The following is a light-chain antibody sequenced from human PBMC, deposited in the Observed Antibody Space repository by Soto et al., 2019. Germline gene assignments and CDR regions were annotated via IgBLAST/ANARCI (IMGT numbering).Light chain of an antibody. V-gene: IGLV2-14*01. J-gene: IGLJ1*01. Sequence: QSALTQPASVSGSPGQSITISCVGTSSDIGDYNYVSWYQQHPGKVPKVIIYDVSNRPSGVSYRFSATKSGNTASLTISGPQAEDEADYYCCSYTRSGTLIFGTGTKVTVL. CDR1: SSDIGDYNY. CDR2: DVS. CDR3: CSYTRSGTLI.